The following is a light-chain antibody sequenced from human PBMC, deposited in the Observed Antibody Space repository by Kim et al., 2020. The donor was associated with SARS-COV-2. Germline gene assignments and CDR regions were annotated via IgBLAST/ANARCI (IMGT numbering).Light chain of an antibody. V-gene: IGLV3-1*01. Sequence: SVGPGQTASIIGSGDNLGDKYTYWYQQKPGQSPVLVIYQDTKRPSGIPERFSGSNSGNTATLTISGTQALDEGDYYCQAWDSSTAVFGGGTKLTVL. J-gene: IGLJ3*02. CDR2: QDT. CDR3: QAWDSSTAV. CDR1: NLGDKY.